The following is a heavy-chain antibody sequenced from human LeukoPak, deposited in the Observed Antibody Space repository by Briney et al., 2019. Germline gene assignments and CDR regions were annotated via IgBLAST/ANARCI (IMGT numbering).Heavy chain of an antibody. V-gene: IGHV4-61*02. CDR2: IYTSGSI. CDR1: GGSISSGSYY. CDR3: ASGDSSGYYDY. Sequence: SETLSLTCTVSGGSISSGSYYWSWIRQPAGKGLKWIGRIYTSGSINYNPSLKSRVTISVDTSKNQFSLKLSSVAAADTAVYYCASGDSSGYYDYWGQGTLVTVSS. J-gene: IGHJ4*02. D-gene: IGHD3-22*01.